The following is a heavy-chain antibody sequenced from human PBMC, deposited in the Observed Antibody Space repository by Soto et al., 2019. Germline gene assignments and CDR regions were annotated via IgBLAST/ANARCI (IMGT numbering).Heavy chain of an antibody. CDR3: ARDPTKYSSGWYRFDY. D-gene: IGHD6-19*01. CDR1: GGTFSKNT. Sequence: QVQLVQSGAEVKKPGSSVKVSCKASGGTFSKNTISWVRQAPGQGLEWMGGIMPVFGRPNYAQKFQGRVTITADEYTRTAYMELRSLRSDDTAVYYCARDPTKYSSGWYRFDYWGQGTLVTVSS. CDR2: IMPVFGRP. J-gene: IGHJ4*02. V-gene: IGHV1-69*01.